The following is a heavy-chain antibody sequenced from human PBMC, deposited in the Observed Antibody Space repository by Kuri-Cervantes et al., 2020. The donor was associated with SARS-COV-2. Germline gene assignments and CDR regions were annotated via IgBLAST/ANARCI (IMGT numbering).Heavy chain of an antibody. J-gene: IGHJ4*02. CDR1: GGAISSGGYY. D-gene: IGHD2-2*01. Sequence: SCTVSGGAISSGGYYWSWIRQQPGKGLEWIGYIYYTGNTYYNPSLKSRVTISVDTSKNQFSLRLRFVTAADTAVYYCARVGYQLLLGIDYWGQGTLVTVSS. CDR3: ARVGYQLLLGIDY. V-gene: IGHV4-31*02. CDR2: IYYTGNT.